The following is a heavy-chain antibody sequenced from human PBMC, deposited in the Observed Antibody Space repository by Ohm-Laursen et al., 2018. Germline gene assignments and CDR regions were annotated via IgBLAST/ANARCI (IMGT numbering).Heavy chain of an antibody. J-gene: IGHJ3*02. CDR2: IDWDDDK. CDR1: GFSLSTSGMR. Sequence: PTQTLTLTCTFSGFSLSTSGMRVSWIRQPPGKALEWLARIDWDDDKFYSTSLKTRLTISKDTSKNQVVLTMTNMDPVDTATYYCARTSGQTHDAFDIWGQGTMVTVSS. D-gene: IGHD3-10*01. CDR3: ARTSGQTHDAFDI. V-gene: IGHV2-70*04.